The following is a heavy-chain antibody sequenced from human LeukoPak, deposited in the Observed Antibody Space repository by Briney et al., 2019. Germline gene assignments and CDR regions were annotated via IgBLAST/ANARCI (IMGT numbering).Heavy chain of an antibody. CDR1: GGSFSACY. V-gene: IGHV4-34*01. D-gene: IGHD6-6*01. J-gene: IGHJ4*02. CDR2: INHSGST. CDR3: ARGLGYSSS. Sequence: SETLSLTCAVYGGSFSACYWSWIRQPPGKGLEWIGEINHSGSTNYNPSLKSRVTISVDTSKNQFSLKLSSVTAADTAVYYCARGLGYSSSWGQGTLVTASS.